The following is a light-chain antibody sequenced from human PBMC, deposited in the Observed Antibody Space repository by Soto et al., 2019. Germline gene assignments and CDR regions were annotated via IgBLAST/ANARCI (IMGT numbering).Light chain of an antibody. CDR3: QVWDSSCDWV. CDR2: YDS. Sequence: SSELTQPPSVSVAPGKTARITCGGNNIGSKSVHWYQQKPGQAPVLVIYYDSDRPSGIPERFSGSNSGNTATLTISRVEAGDEADYYCQVWDSSCDWVFGGGTKLTVL. V-gene: IGLV3-21*04. J-gene: IGLJ3*02. CDR1: NIGSKS.